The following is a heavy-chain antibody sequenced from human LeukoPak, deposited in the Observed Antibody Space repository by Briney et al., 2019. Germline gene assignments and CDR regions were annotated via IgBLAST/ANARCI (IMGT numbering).Heavy chain of an antibody. CDR3: ARVPISGSGSYLTGGFDY. V-gene: IGHV1-18*01. D-gene: IGHD3-10*01. J-gene: IGHJ4*02. Sequence: ASVKVSCKASGYTFSSYGISWVRQAPGQGLEWMGWISAYNGNTNYAQNLQGRGTMTTDTSTSTAYRELRSLRSDDTAVYYCARVPISGSGSYLTGGFDYWGQGTLVTVSS. CDR1: GYTFSSYG. CDR2: ISAYNGNT.